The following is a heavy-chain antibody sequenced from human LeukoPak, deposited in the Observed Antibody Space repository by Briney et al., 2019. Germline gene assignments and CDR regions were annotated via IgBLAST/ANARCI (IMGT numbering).Heavy chain of an antibody. Sequence: ASVKVSCKASGGTFSSYAISWVRQAPGQGLEWMGGIIPIFGTANYAQKFQGRVTITADESTSTAYMELSSLRSEDTAVYYCARSFPEEDELYSSAGGAKFDYWGQGTLVTVSS. CDR2: IIPIFGTA. V-gene: IGHV1-69*01. CDR1: GGTFSSYA. D-gene: IGHD6-19*01. CDR3: ARSFPEEDELYSSAGGAKFDY. J-gene: IGHJ4*02.